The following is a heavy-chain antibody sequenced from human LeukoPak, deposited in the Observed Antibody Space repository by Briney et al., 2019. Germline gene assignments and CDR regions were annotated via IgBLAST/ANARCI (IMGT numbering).Heavy chain of an antibody. Sequence: PSQTLSLTCTVSGGSISSGSYYWSWIRQPAGKGLEWIGSIYTSGSTNYNPSLKSRLTISVDTSKNQFSLKLSSVTAADTAVYYCASSPLAVAGMGEYFDYWGQGSLVTVSS. V-gene: IGHV4-61*02. D-gene: IGHD6-19*01. CDR3: ASSPLAVAGMGEYFDY. CDR2: IYTSGST. CDR1: GGSISSGSYY. J-gene: IGHJ4*02.